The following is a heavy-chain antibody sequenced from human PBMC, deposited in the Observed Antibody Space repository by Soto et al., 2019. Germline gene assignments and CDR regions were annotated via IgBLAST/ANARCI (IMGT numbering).Heavy chain of an antibody. D-gene: IGHD1-26*01. J-gene: IGHJ4*02. CDR3: ARMVGATLADF. CDR1: GASISSTTSGNW. Sequence: QVQLQESGPGLVRPSGTLSLTCAVSGASISSTTSGNWWSWVRQPPGKGLEWIGEIYHSGSTNYNPSLKSRVTMSVDKSKNQFTLKLSSVTAADTAVYYCARMVGATLADFWGQGTLVTVSS. CDR2: IYHSGST. V-gene: IGHV4-4*02.